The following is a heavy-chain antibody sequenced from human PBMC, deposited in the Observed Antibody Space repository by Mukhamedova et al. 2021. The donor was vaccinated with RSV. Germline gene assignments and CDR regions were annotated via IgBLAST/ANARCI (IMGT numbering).Heavy chain of an antibody. Sequence: GLEWVSNISPSSSYRNYAESVKGRFTISRDNAKRSLYLQMDNLSAEDTAMYFCAREVPTPTNDAFDLWGLGTLVTVSS. D-gene: IGHD4/OR15-4a*01. V-gene: IGHV3-11*05. J-gene: IGHJ3*01. CDR2: ISPSSSYR. CDR3: AREVPTPTNDAFDL.